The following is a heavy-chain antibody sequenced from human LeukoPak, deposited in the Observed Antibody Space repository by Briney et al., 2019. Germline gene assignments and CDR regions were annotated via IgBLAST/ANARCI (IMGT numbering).Heavy chain of an antibody. J-gene: IGHJ4*02. CDR3: ARPTTGPATQGYDS. Sequence: SETLSLTCTVSGGSISSSPYYWAWIPQPPGRGLEWIGSIYYRGNTYHNPSLKSRVTISVDTSKNQFSLSVISVTAADTAVYFCARPTTGPATQGYDSWGQGILVTVAS. D-gene: IGHD1-1*01. CDR1: GGSISSSPYY. CDR2: IYYRGNT. V-gene: IGHV4-39*01.